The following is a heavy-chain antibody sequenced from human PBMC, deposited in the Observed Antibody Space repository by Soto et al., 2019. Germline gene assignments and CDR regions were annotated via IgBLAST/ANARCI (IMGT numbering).Heavy chain of an antibody. CDR3: ARDRRDGYNPHYYGMDV. V-gene: IGHV1-18*01. Sequence: ASVKVSCKASGYTFTSYVISWVRQAPGQGLEWMGWISAYNGNTNYAQKLQGRVTMTTDTSTSTAYMELRSLRSDDTAVYYCARDRRDGYNPHYYGMDVWGQGTTVTVSS. J-gene: IGHJ6*02. D-gene: IGHD5-12*01. CDR1: GYTFTSYV. CDR2: ISAYNGNT.